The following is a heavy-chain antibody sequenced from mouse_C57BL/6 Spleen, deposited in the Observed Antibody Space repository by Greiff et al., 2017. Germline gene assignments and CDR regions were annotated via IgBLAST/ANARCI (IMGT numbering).Heavy chain of an antibody. CDR2: IYPGSGNT. V-gene: IGHV1-66*01. D-gene: IGHD2-3*01. CDR1: GYSFTSYY. Sequence: QVQLQQSGPELVKPGASVKISCKASGYSFTSYYIHWVKQRPGQGLEWIGWIYPGSGNTKYNEKFKGKATLTADTSSSTAYMQLSSLTSEDSAVYYCARLRDGYYIFDYWGQGTTLTVSS. J-gene: IGHJ2*01. CDR3: ARLRDGYYIFDY.